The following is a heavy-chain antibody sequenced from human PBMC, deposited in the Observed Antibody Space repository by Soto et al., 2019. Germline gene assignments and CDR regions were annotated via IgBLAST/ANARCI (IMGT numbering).Heavy chain of an antibody. D-gene: IGHD2-15*01. J-gene: IGHJ4*02. CDR1: GLAFSTYA. CDR3: AKDRLPTSGQRFYFDS. CDR2: ILPDETG. Sequence: DVNLLQSGGGSAQPGGSLRLSCATSGLAFSTYAMTWVRQFPGRGLEWVSTILPDETGFYTVSVKGRFTISRDNFRGILYLQMNDLWVEDAAIYFCAKDRLPTSGQRFYFDSWGQGSLVTVSS. V-gene: IGHV3-23*01.